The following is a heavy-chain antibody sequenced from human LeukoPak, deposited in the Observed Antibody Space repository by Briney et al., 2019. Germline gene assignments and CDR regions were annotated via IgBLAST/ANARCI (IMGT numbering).Heavy chain of an antibody. D-gene: IGHD6-6*01. Sequence: GGSLRLSRAASGFTFSSYGMHWVRQAPGKGLEWVAVIWYDGSNKYYADSVKGRFTISRDNSKNTLYLQMNSLRAEDTAVYYCARDHRYSSSSNWFDPWGQGTLVTVSS. CDR3: ARDHRYSSSSNWFDP. J-gene: IGHJ5*02. V-gene: IGHV3-33*01. CDR1: GFTFSSYG. CDR2: IWYDGSNK.